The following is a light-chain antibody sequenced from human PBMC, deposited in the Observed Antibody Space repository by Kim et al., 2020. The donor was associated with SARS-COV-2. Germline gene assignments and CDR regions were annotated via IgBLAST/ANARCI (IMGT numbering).Light chain of an antibody. CDR3: GTWDSSMSAV. CDR1: SSISGNNY. V-gene: IGLV1-51*01. CDR2: DNN. J-gene: IGLJ3*02. Sequence: PGQKVTISCSGSSSISGNNYVSWYQQLPGTAPKLLIYDNNKRPSGIPDRFSGSKSGTSATLGITGLQTGDEADYYCGTWDSSMSAVFGGGTQLTVL.